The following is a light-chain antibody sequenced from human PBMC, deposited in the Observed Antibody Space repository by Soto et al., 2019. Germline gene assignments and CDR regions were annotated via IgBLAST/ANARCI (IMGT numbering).Light chain of an antibody. CDR3: SSYSSDTTPVI. J-gene: IGLJ2*01. V-gene: IGLV3-21*02. CDR1: NIGSKS. Sequence: SYELTQPPSVSVAPGQTARITCGGNNIGSKSVHWYQQKPGQAPVLVVYDDSDRPSGIPERFSGSNSGNTATLTISGLQAEDEADYYCSSYSSDTTPVIFGGGTKLTVL. CDR2: DDS.